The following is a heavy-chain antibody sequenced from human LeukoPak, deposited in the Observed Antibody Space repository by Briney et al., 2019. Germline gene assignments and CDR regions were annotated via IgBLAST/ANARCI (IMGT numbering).Heavy chain of an antibody. CDR3: ARSSRPDTAIRHYYYYMDV. CDR2: INPSGGST. V-gene: IGHV1-46*01. J-gene: IGHJ6*03. Sequence: ASVKVSCKASGYTFTSYYMHWVRQAPGQGLEWMGIINPSGGSTSYAQKFQGRVTMTRDMSTSTVYMELCSLRSEDTAVYYCARSSRPDTAIRHYYYYMDVWGKGTTVTVSS. CDR1: GYTFTSYY. D-gene: IGHD5-18*01.